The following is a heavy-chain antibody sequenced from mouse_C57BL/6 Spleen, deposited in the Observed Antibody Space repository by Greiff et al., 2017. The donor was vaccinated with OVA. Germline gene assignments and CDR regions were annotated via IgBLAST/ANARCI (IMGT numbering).Heavy chain of an antibody. V-gene: IGHV5-17*01. CDR1: GFTFSDYG. CDR3: ARGNDGLMDY. CDR2: ISSGSSTI. Sequence: EVNVVESGGGLVKPGGSLKLSCAASGFTFSDYGMHWVRQAPEKGLEWVAYISSGSSTIYYADTVKGRFTISRDNAKNTLFLQMTCLRSEDTAMYYCARGNDGLMDYWGQGTSVTVSS. J-gene: IGHJ4*01. D-gene: IGHD2-3*01.